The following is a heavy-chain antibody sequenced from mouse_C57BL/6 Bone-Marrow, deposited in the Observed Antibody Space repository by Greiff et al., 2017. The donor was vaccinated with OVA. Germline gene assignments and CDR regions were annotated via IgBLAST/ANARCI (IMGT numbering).Heavy chain of an antibody. J-gene: IGHJ1*03. CDR1: GYTFTSYG. CDR2: IYPRSGNT. Sequence: QVQLQQSGAELARPGASVKLSCTASGYTFTSYGISWVKQRTGQGLEWIGDIYPRSGNTYYNEKFKGKATLTADKSSSTAYMELRSLTSEDSAVYFCARTYYSNYVYWYFDVWGTGTTVTVSS. CDR3: ARTYYSNYVYWYFDV. V-gene: IGHV1-81*01. D-gene: IGHD2-5*01.